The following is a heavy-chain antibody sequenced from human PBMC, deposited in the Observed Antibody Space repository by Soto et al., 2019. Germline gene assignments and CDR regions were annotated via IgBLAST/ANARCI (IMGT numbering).Heavy chain of an antibody. V-gene: IGHV1-69*01. CDR2: TIPIFGTA. D-gene: IGHD3-22*01. J-gene: IGHJ5*02. CDR3: AREYYDSSGYYYNWFDP. CDR1: GGTFSSYA. Sequence: QVQLVQSGAEVKKPGSSVKVSCKASGGTFSSYAISWVRQAPGQGLEWMGGTIPIFGTANYAQKFQGRVTITADESTSTAYMELSSLRSEDTAVYYCAREYYDSSGYYYNWFDPWGQGTLVTVSS.